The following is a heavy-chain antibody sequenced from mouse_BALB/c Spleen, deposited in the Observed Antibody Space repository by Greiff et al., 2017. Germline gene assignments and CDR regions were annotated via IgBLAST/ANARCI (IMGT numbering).Heavy chain of an antibody. Sequence: QVHVKQSGAELVRPGVSVKISCKGSGYTFTDYAMHWVKQSHAKSLEWIGVISTYYGDASYNQKFKGKATMTVDKSSSTAYMELARLTSEDSAIYYCARSGDYDGNYAMDYWGQGTSVTVSS. J-gene: IGHJ4*01. CDR3: ARSGDYDGNYAMDY. V-gene: IGHV1S137*01. CDR1: GYTFTDYA. D-gene: IGHD2-4*01. CDR2: ISTYYGDA.